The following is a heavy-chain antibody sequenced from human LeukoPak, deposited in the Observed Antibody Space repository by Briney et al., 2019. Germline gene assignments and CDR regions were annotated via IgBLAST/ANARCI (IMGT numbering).Heavy chain of an antibody. Sequence: GGSLRLSCAASGFTFSDYYMSWIRQAPGKGLEWVSYISSSGSTIYYADSVKGRFTISRDNAKNSLYLQMNSLRAEDTAVYYCARATTYYYDSSVGYWGPGTLVTVSS. D-gene: IGHD3-22*01. CDR3: ARATTYYYDSSVGY. CDR1: GFTFSDYY. V-gene: IGHV3-11*04. CDR2: ISSSGSTI. J-gene: IGHJ4*02.